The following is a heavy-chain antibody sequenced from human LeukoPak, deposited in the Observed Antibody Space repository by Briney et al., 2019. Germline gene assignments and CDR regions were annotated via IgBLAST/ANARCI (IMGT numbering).Heavy chain of an antibody. CDR1: GYTFTGYY. D-gene: IGHD3-10*01. CDR3: ARYGSGSYYNRSWWFDP. J-gene: IGHJ5*02. V-gene: IGHV1-2*02. Sequence: GASVKVSCKASGYTFTGYYMHWVRQAPGQGLEWMGWINPNSGGTNYAQKFQGRVTMTRDTSISTAYMELSRLRSDDTAVYYCARYGSGSYYNRSWWFDPWGQGTLVTVSS. CDR2: INPNSGGT.